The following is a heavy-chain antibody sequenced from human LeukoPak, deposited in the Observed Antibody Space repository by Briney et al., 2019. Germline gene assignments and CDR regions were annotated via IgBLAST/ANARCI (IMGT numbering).Heavy chain of an antibody. CDR2: INHSGST. Sequence: PSETLSLTCAVYGGSFSGYYWSWIRQPPGKGLEWIGEINHSGSTNYNPSLKSRVTISVDTSKNQFSLKLSSVTAADTAVYYCARGKSEVPRYCSSTGCYAGKYFQHWGQGTLVTVSS. D-gene: IGHD2-2*01. CDR1: GGSFSGYY. J-gene: IGHJ1*01. CDR3: ARGKSEVPRYCSSTGCYAGKYFQH. V-gene: IGHV4-34*01.